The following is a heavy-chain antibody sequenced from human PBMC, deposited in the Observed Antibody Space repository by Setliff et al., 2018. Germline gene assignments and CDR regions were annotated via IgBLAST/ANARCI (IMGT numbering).Heavy chain of an antibody. CDR3: ARHRAVAGAYYFDS. Sequence: TLSLTCAVSVYSISRDCHWGWIRQPPGKGLEWIGSIYYSGNTYYNASLKGRVTISGDTSKNQFSLKLTAVTAADTAIYYCARHRAVAGAYYFDSWGQGTLVTVSS. D-gene: IGHD6-19*01. V-gene: IGHV4-38-2*01. J-gene: IGHJ4*02. CDR2: IYYSGNT. CDR1: VYSISRDCH.